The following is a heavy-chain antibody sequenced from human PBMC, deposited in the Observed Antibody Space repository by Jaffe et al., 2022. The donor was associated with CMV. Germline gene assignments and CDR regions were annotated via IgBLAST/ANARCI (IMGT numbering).Heavy chain of an antibody. CDR2: INPSGGST. D-gene: IGHD2-2*01. CDR1: GYTFTSYY. V-gene: IGHV1-46*01. CDR3: ASGFTKGQPGARLIQKY. J-gene: IGHJ4*02. Sequence: QVQLVQSGAEVKKPGASVKVSCKASGYTFTSYYMHWVRQAPGQGLEWMGIINPSGGSTSYAQKFQGRVTMTRDTSTSTVYMELSSLRSEDTAVYYCASGFTKGQPGARLIQKYWGQGTLVTVSS.